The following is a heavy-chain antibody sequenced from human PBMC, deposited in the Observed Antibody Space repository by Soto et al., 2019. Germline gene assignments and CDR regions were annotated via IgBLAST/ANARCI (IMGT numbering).Heavy chain of an antibody. J-gene: IGHJ6*02. D-gene: IGHD3-3*01. CDR3: ARRRITTFGVVITGYGFDV. CDR1: GDSITNNNC. CDR2: IYDSGTT. V-gene: IGHV4-4*02. Sequence: QVQLQESGPGLVKPSGSLSLTCAVSGDSITNNNCWNWVRQPPGKGLEWIGEIYDSGTTNDNPSLNSRVTMSEDKPKNQFSLRLNSLTAADTAVYYCARRRITTFGVVITGYGFDVWGQGTTVTVSS.